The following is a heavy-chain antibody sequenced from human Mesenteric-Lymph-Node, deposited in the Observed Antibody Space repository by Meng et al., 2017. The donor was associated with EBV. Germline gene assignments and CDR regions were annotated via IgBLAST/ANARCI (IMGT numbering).Heavy chain of an antibody. J-gene: IGHJ5*02. V-gene: IGHV1-69*06. CDR2: IIPNFGTV. D-gene: IGHD3-3*01. CDR3: TRGGTIFGAAVTSKYFDP. Sequence: QVEVGQSGAEVKKPESSVKVSCKVSGGIFTNYAISWVRQAPGQGLEWMGGIIPNFGTVIYAQKFQGKITITADKSTSTVYMELSSLRSDDTAVYYCTRGGTIFGAAVTSKYFDPWGQGTLVTVSS. CDR1: GGIFTNYA.